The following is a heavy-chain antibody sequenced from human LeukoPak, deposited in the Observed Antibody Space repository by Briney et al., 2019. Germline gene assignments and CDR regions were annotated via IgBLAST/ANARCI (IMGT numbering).Heavy chain of an antibody. CDR2: IYWDDDK. CDR1: GFSLSTSGVG. Sequence: KESGPTLVKPTQTLTLTCTFSGFSLSTSGVGVGWIRQPPGKALEWLALIYWDDDKRYSPSLKSRLTITKDTSKNQVVLTMTSMDPVDTATYYCAHRQGVWGSYRYPYYFDYWGQGTLVTVSS. CDR3: AHRQGVWGSYRYPYYFDY. J-gene: IGHJ4*02. D-gene: IGHD3-16*02. V-gene: IGHV2-5*02.